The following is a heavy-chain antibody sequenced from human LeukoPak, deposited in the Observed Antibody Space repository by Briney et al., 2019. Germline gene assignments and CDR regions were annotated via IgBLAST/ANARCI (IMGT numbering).Heavy chain of an antibody. CDR3: ARMYSGSYIASYYYYMDV. CDR1: GYTFTSYD. CDR2: MNPNSGNT. J-gene: IGHJ6*03. D-gene: IGHD1-26*01. Sequence: ASVKVSCKSSGYTFTSYDSNWVRQATVQGLEWVGGMNPNSGNTGYAQKFQGRVTMTRNTSLSTAYMELSSLRSEDTAVYYCARMYSGSYIASYYYYMDVWGKGTTVTISS. V-gene: IGHV1-8*01.